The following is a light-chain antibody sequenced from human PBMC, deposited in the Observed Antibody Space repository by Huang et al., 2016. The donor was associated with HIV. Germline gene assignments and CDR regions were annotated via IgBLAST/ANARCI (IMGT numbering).Light chain of an antibody. CDR1: QSVSSSY. J-gene: IGKJ3*01. Sequence: EIVLTQSPGTLSLSPGERATLSCRASQSVSSSYLAWYQQKPGQAPRLLIYGASSRATGIPDRFSGSVSGTDFTLTISRMEPEDFAVYYCQQYGSSRIFTFGPETKVDIK. V-gene: IGKV3-20*01. CDR3: QQYGSSRIFT. CDR2: GAS.